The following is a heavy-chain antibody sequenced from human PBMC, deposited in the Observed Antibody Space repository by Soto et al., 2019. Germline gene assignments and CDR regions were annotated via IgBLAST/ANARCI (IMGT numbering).Heavy chain of an antibody. CDR1: GYTFTSYY. J-gene: IGHJ4*02. Sequence: QVQLVQSGAEVKKPGASVKVSCKASGYTFTSYYMHWVRQAPGQGLEWMGIINPSGGSTSYAQKFQGRVTLTRDTATSTVYMELSSLRSEDTAVYYCARTGIAVAGTSRPSYYFDYWGQGTLVTVSS. CDR2: INPSGGST. V-gene: IGHV1-46*01. CDR3: ARTGIAVAGTSRPSYYFDY. D-gene: IGHD6-19*01.